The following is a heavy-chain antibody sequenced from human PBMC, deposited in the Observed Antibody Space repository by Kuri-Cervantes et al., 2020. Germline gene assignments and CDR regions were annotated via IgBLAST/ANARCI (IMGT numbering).Heavy chain of an antibody. J-gene: IGHJ6*03. V-gene: IGHV4-59*01. CDR3: ARSSPDNYYYYYYMDV. Sequence: SETLSLTCTVSGGPISGYYWIWIRQPPGKGLEWIGYIYYSGSTNYNPSLKSRVTISVDTSKNQFSLKLSSVTAADTAVYYCARSSPDNYYYYYYMDVWGKGTTVTVSS. CDR1: GGPISGYY. D-gene: IGHD1-14*01. CDR2: IYYSGST.